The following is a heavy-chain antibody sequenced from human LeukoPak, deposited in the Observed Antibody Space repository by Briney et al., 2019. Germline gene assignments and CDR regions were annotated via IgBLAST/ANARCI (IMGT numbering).Heavy chain of an antibody. D-gene: IGHD6-6*01. J-gene: IGHJ4*02. V-gene: IGHV4-61*02. Sequence: MTSETLSLTCTVSGGSISSGSYYWSWIRQPAGKGLEWIGRIYTSGSTNYNPSLKSRVTISVDTSKNQFSLKLSSVTAADTAVYYCVREGSSSRWGQGTLVTVSS. CDR3: VREGSSSR. CDR1: GGSISSGSYY. CDR2: IYTSGST.